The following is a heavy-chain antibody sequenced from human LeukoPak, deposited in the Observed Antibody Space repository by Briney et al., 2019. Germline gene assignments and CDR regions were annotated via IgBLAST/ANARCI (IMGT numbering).Heavy chain of an antibody. CDR2: ISSSGSTI. CDR3: ARGSIVATLDY. V-gene: IGHV3-48*03. D-gene: IGHD5-12*01. J-gene: IGHJ4*02. Sequence: GGSLRLSCAASGFTFSSYEMNWVRQAPGKGLEWVSYISSSGSTIYYADSVKGRFTISRDNAKNSLYVQMNSLRAEDTAVYYCARGSIVATLDYWGQGTLVTVSS. CDR1: GFTFSSYE.